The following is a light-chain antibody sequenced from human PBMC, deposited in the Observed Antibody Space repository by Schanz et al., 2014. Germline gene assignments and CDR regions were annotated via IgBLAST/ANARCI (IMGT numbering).Light chain of an antibody. CDR1: TGAVTSGHY. Sequence: QTVVTQEPSLTVSPGGTVTLTCGSSTGAVTSGHYPYWVQQTPGQAPRTLIYDTSNKHSWTPARFSGSLLGGKAALTLSGAQPEDEAEYYCLLFYGGVHVFGGGTKLTVL. CDR2: DTS. V-gene: IGLV7-46*01. CDR3: LLFYGGVHV. J-gene: IGLJ3*02.